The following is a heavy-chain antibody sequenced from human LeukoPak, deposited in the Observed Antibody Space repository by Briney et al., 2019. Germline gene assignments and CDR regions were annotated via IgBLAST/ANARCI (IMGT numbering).Heavy chain of an antibody. CDR1: GGSFSGYY. CDR2: INHSGST. V-gene: IGHV4-34*01. D-gene: IGHD3-10*01. Sequence: PSETLSLTCAVYGGSFSGYYWSWIRQPPGKGLEWIGEINHSGSTNYNPSLKSRVTISVDTSKNQFSLKLSSVTAADTAVYYCARDTMVRGVSYWGQGTLVTVSS. CDR3: ARDTMVRGVSY. J-gene: IGHJ4*02.